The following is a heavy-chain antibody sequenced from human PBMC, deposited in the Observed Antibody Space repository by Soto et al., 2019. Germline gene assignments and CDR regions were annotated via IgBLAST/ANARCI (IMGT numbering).Heavy chain of an antibody. CDR1: GGSVSSGSYY. D-gene: IGHD3-22*01. J-gene: IGHJ6*02. CDR2: IYYSGST. CDR3: ARDRGAPVNYYDSSGYKYYYYGMDV. V-gene: IGHV4-61*01. Sequence: NPSETLSLTCTVSGGSVSSGSYYWSWIRQPPGKGLEWIGYIYYSGSTNYNPSLKSRVTISVDTSKNQFSLKLSSVTAADTAVYYCARDRGAPVNYYDSSGYKYYYYGMDVWGQGTTVTVSS.